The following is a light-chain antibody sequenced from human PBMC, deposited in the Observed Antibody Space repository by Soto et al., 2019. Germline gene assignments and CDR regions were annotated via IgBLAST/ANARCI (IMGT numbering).Light chain of an antibody. Sequence: QSVLTQPASVSGSPGQSITISCTGTSSDVGGYNYVSWYQQHPGKAPKLMIYDVSNRPSGVSNRFSGSKSGNTASLTISGLPAEDDADYYCSSYTSSSTLYYVFGTGTKVTVL. J-gene: IGLJ1*01. V-gene: IGLV2-14*01. CDR2: DVS. CDR3: SSYTSSSTLYYV. CDR1: SSDVGGYNY.